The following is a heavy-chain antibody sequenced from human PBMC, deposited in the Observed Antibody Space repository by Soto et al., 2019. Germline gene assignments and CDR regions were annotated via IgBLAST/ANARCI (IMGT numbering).Heavy chain of an antibody. J-gene: IGHJ5*02. V-gene: IGHV1-69*02. D-gene: IGHD1-1*01. CDR1: GDTFDDYT. CDR2: IVPVLVVP. CDR3: ARVGRTTGTMSWCFDP. Sequence: QVQLVQSGAEVKKPGSSVKVSCKASGDTFDDYTLTWVRQAPGQGLEWMGRIVPVLVVPNYAQNFQGRLTITADISTSTVYMELSSLRVEDTAVYYCARVGRTTGTMSWCFDPWGQCTLVTVSS.